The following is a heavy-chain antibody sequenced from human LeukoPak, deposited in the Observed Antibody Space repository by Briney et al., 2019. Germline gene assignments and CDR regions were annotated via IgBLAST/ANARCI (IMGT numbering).Heavy chain of an antibody. D-gene: IGHD6-13*01. V-gene: IGHV1-2*02. CDR1: GYTFTVYY. Sequence: ASVNVSYTSSGYTFTVYYMHWVRQAPGQGLEWMGWINPNSGGTNYAQKFQGRVTMTRDTSISTAYMELSRLRSDDTAVYYCARVSTGYSSSWYGNYFDYWGQGTLVTVSS. J-gene: IGHJ4*02. CDR2: INPNSGGT. CDR3: ARVSTGYSSSWYGNYFDY.